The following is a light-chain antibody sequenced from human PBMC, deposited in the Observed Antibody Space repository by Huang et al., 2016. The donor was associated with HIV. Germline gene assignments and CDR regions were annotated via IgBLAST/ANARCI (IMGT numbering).Light chain of an antibody. J-gene: IGKJ2*01. CDR3: MQSLQIPYT. V-gene: IGKV2-28*01. Sequence: EIVITQSPLSLTVAPGEPASIACRSSQRLLHRNGLNYVEWYRQKPGQSPQLLIHLASSRASGVPDRFSGGGSGTNFSLKIDRVEAEDTGMYYCMQSLQIPYTFGQGTKVEIK. CDR1: QRLLHRNGLNY. CDR2: LAS.